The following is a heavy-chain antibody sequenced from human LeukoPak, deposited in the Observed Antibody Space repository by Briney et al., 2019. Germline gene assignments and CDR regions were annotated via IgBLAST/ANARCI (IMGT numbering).Heavy chain of an antibody. Sequence: GGSLRLSCAASGFTFSSYSMSWVRQAPGKGLEWVSSISSSSSYIYYADSVKGRFTISRDNAKNSLHLQMNSVRAEDTAVYYCARDFGDPINPTRISYFDYWGQGTLVTVAT. D-gene: IGHD3-10*01. CDR3: ARDFGDPINPTRISYFDY. CDR2: ISSSSSYI. J-gene: IGHJ4*02. CDR1: GFTFSSYS. V-gene: IGHV3-21*01.